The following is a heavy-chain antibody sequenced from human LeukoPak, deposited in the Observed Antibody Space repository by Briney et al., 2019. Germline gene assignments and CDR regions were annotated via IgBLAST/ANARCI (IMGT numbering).Heavy chain of an antibody. V-gene: IGHV1-2*06. J-gene: IGHJ4*02. CDR2: IRLRSGGT. Sequence: ASVKVSCKTYGYTFTDYYMHWVRQAPGQGLEWMGRIRLRSGGTNYAQKFQGRVTVTRDTSISTVYMELTGLRSDDTAVYYCRLVTMGDYWGQGTLVTVSS. CDR1: GYTFTDYY. D-gene: IGHD4-23*01. CDR3: RLVTMGDY.